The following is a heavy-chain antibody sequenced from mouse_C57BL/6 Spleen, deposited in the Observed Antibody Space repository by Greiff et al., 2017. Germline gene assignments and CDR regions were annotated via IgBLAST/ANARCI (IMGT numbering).Heavy chain of an antibody. CDR1: GFTFSDYG. Sequence: EVQVEESGGGLVKPGGSLKLSCAASGFTFSDYGMHWVRQAPEKGLEWVAYISSGSSTIYYADTVKGRFTISRDNAKNALFLQRTRLRSEDTAMDYWARGGWDDYAMEYWGQGTSVTVSS. CDR3: ARGGWDDYAMEY. J-gene: IGHJ4*01. CDR2: ISSGSSTI. D-gene: IGHD4-1*01. V-gene: IGHV5-17*01.